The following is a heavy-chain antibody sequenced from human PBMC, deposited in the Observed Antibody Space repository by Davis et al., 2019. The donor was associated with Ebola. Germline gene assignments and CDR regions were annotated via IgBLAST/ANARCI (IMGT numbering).Heavy chain of an antibody. V-gene: IGHV5-51*01. CDR2: FYPGDSDI. CDR3: ARLRDTGSYFRAIEYYFDY. CDR1: GYSFTNYW. D-gene: IGHD1-26*01. J-gene: IGHJ4*02. Sequence: GESLKISCKGSGYSFTNYWIGWVRQMPGKGLEWMGIFYPGDSDIRYNPSFQGQVTMSADKSISTAYLQWSSLRASDTAMYFCARLRDTGSYFRAIEYYFDYWGQGTLVTVSS.